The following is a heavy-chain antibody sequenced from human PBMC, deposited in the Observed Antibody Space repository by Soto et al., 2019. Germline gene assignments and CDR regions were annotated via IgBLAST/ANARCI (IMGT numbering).Heavy chain of an antibody. CDR3: AKAGPYYYYGMDV. V-gene: IGHV3-7*03. Sequence: GGSLRLSCAASGFTFSNYWMSWVRQAPGKGLEWVANINQDGSEKYYVDSVKGRFTISRDNAKNSLYLQMNSLRAEDTAVYYCAKAGPYYYYGMDVWGQGTTVTVSS. CDR2: INQDGSEK. J-gene: IGHJ6*02. CDR1: GFTFSNYW. D-gene: IGHD2-8*02.